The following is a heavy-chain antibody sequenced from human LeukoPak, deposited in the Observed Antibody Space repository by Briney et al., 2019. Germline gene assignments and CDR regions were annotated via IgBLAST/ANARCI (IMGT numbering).Heavy chain of an antibody. J-gene: IGHJ4*02. V-gene: IGHV3-15*01. D-gene: IGHD3-22*01. Sequence: GGSLRLSCAASGFIVSSNYMSWVRQAPGKGLEWVGRIKSKTDGGTTDYAAPVKGRFTISRDDSKNTLYLQMNSLKTEDTAVYYCTTPHYYDSSGYPHDFDYWGQGTLVTVSS. CDR1: GFIVSSNY. CDR2: IKSKTDGGTT. CDR3: TTPHYYDSSGYPHDFDY.